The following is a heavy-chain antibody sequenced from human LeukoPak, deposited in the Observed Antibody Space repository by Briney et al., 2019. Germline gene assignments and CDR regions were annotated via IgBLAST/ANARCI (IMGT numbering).Heavy chain of an antibody. V-gene: IGHV3-30*01. CDR2: ISDDGIKK. Sequence: PPGGSLRLSCAASGSTFSDYAMHWVRQAPGKGLEWVAIISDDGIKKYYADSKKGRFTISRDNSKNTLYLQVNGLRPEDTAVYYCARDGGDKTAYYGDQFDCWGQGTLVTVSS. D-gene: IGHD3-9*01. CDR1: GSTFSDYA. CDR3: ARDGGDKTAYYGDQFDC. J-gene: IGHJ4*02.